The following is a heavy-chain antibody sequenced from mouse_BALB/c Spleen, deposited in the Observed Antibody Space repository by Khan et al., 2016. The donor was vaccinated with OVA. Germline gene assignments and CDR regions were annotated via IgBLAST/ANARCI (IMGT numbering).Heavy chain of an antibody. CDR2: INPSNDYT. CDR3: VSVGVYEWAEGCFDY. D-gene: IGHD3-3*01. CDR1: GYTFTSYS. V-gene: IGHV1-4*01. Sequence: QVQLKQSRADLARPGASVKMSCKASGYTFTSYSMHWVRQRSGQDLEWIGRINPSNDYTNYNQNFKDKATLTVDKSSSTAYLQLSSLTSEDSAVYYCVSVGVYEWAEGCFDYWGQGTTLTVSS. J-gene: IGHJ2*01.